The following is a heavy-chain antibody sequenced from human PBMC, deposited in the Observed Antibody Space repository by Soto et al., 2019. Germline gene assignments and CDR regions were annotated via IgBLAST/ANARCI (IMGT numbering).Heavy chain of an antibody. J-gene: IGHJ2*01. CDR3: AGRGLLWFGELFGSFDL. CDR2: IYYSGST. CDR1: GGSISSGDYY. V-gene: IGHV4-30-4*01. D-gene: IGHD3-10*01. Sequence: QVQLQESGPGLVKPSQTLSLTCTVSGGSISSGDYYWSWIRQPPGKGLEWIGYIYYSGSTYYNPSPKRRINILLDLSNKHFSLNLCSGSAEEIAGDYRAGRGLLWFGELFGSFDLWGRGTLVTVSS.